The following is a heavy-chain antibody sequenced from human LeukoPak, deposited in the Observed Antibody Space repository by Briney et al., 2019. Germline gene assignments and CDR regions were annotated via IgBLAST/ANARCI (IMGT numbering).Heavy chain of an antibody. CDR1: GFTFSSYA. J-gene: IGHJ4*02. V-gene: IGHV3-23*01. CDR3: AIMHRYYDGSGYWVQ. Sequence: PGGSLRLSCAASGFTFSSYAMSWVRQAPGKGLEWVSGISTSGGTTSYADSVKGRFTISRDNPRNTPYMQMSSLRDEDTAVYYCAIMHRYYDGSGYWVQWGQGTLVTVSS. D-gene: IGHD3-22*01. CDR2: ISTSGGTT.